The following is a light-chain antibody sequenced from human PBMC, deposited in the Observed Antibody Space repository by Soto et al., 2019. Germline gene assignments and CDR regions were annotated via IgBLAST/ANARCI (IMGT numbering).Light chain of an antibody. Sequence: QSALTQPASVSGSPGQSITISCTGTSSDVGSYNLVSWYQQHPGKAPKLMIYEGSKRPSGVSNRFSGSKSGNTASLTISGLQVEDEADYYCSSYAGSSTVVFGGGTTLPVL. CDR3: SSYAGSSTVV. CDR1: SSDVGSYNL. V-gene: IGLV2-23*01. CDR2: EGS. J-gene: IGLJ2*01.